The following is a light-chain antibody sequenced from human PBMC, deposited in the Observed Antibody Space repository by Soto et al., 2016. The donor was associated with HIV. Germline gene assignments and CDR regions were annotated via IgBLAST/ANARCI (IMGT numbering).Light chain of an antibody. CDR1: QDIRND. CDR3: LQHNSYPRT. CDR2: AAS. J-gene: IGKJ1*01. V-gene: IGKV1-17*01. Sequence: DIQMTQSPSSLSASVGDRVTITCRASQDIRNDLGWYRQRPGKAPKRLIYAASSLQSGVPSRFSASGSGTEFTLTISSLRPEDFATYYCLQHNSYPRTFGQGTKVDIK.